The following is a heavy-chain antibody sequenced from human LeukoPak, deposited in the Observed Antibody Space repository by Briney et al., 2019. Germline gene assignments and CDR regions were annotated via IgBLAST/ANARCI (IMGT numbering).Heavy chain of an antibody. CDR2: IRYDGSNK. Sequence: GGSLRLSCGASGFTFSSYGMHWVRQAPGKGLEWVAFIRYDGSNKYYADSVKGRFTISRDNSKNTLYLQMNSLRAEDTAVYYCANADLSYAQPAYLDYWGQGTLVTVSS. CDR1: GFTFSSYG. CDR3: ANADLSYAQPAYLDY. D-gene: IGHD2-2*01. J-gene: IGHJ4*02. V-gene: IGHV3-30*02.